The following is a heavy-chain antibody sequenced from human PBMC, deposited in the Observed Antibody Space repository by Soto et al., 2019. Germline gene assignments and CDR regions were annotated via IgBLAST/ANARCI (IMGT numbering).Heavy chain of an antibody. CDR2: IIPIFGTA. CDR3: ARDWTAVARTLGYYGMDV. D-gene: IGHD6-19*01. J-gene: IGHJ6*04. CDR1: RGAYDCCS. V-gene: IGHV1-69*13. Sequence: SVKLSCKESRGAYDCCSISWARQSHGQGLEWMGGIIPIFGTANYAQKFQGRVTITADESTSTAYMELSSLRSEDTAVYYCARDWTAVARTLGYYGMDVWVKGTTVPASP.